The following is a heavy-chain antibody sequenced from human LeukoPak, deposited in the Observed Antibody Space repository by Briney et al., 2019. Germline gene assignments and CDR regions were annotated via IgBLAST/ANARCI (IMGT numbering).Heavy chain of an antibody. CDR3: ARDRTAAWTDDAFDI. D-gene: IGHD6-13*01. Sequence: PGGSLRLSCAASGFTFSSYTMNWVRPAPGKGLEWVSCISSSSSDIYYADSVKGRFTISRDNAKNSLYLQMNSLRAEDTAVYYCARDRTAAWTDDAFDIWGQGTMVTVSS. CDR2: ISSSSSDI. CDR1: GFTFSSYT. V-gene: IGHV3-21*01. J-gene: IGHJ3*02.